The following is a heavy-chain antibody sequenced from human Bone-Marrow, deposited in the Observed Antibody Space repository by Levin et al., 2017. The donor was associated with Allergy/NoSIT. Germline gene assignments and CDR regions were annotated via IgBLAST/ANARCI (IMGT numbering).Heavy chain of an antibody. V-gene: IGHV2-5*02. CDR2: IYWDDDR. Sequence: SGPTLVKPTQTLTLTCSFSGFSLSTTGVGVGWIRQPPGKAPEWLALIYWDDDRRYRPSLRSRLTIAKDTSKNQVVLTMTNVDPVDTATYYCAHGGLFYFDWSLELGAYAFDVWGQGTMVSVSS. J-gene: IGHJ3*01. D-gene: IGHD3-9*01. CDR3: AHGGLFYFDWSLELGAYAFDV. CDR1: GFSLSTTGVG.